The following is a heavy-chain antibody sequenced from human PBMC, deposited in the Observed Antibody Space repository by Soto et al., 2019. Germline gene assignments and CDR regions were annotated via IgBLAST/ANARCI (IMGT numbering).Heavy chain of an antibody. J-gene: IGHJ4*02. CDR1: GFTFSSYG. CDR2: IWYDGSNK. Sequence: HPGGSLRLSCAASGFTFSSYGMHWVRQAPGKGLEWVAVIWYDGSNKYYADSVKGRFTISRDNSKNTLYLQMNSLRAEDTAVYYCARVSCGGDCYPELTFDYWGQGTLVTVSS. V-gene: IGHV3-33*01. D-gene: IGHD2-21*02. CDR3: ARVSCGGDCYPELTFDY.